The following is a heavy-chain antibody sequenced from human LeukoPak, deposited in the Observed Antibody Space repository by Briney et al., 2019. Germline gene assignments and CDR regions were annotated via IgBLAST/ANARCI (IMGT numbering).Heavy chain of an antibody. CDR2: MYLRGSN. D-gene: IGHD4-17*01. V-gene: IGHV4-30-4*01. J-gene: IGHJ4*02. CDR3: ARGGRSGYGDSSDS. CDR1: GGSISSDDYY. Sequence: SETLSLTCTVSGGSISSDDYYWNWIRQPPGKGLEWIGYMYLRGSNYYNPSLKSRVTISADTSKSQFFLRLTSVTAADTAVYYCARGGRSGYGDSSDSWGQGTLVTVSS.